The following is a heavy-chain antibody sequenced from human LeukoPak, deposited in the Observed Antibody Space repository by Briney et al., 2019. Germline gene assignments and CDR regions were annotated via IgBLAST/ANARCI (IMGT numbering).Heavy chain of an antibody. CDR2: IYSGGSP. V-gene: IGHV3-53*01. CDR1: GFTVSSNH. CDR3: ASHSSSWYGFDY. Sequence: GGSLRLSCAASGFTVSSNHMSWVRQGPGKGLEWVSVIYSGGSPYYADSVKGRFTISRDNSKNTLYLQMDSLRAEDTAVYYCASHSSSWYGFDYWGQGTLVTVSS. J-gene: IGHJ4*02. D-gene: IGHD6-13*01.